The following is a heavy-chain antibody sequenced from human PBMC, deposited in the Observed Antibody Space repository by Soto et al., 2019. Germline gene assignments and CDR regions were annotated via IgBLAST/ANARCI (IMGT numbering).Heavy chain of an antibody. Sequence: SGTLSLTCSVSGGSISSGAYYWNWIRQHPRKGLEWIGYIYYSGTTYYNPSLGSRVSISADTSKNQFSLKLDSVTVADTAVYYCARNPFHLWARPSCHAIHIWGPATMLSLS. CDR2: IYYSGTT. J-gene: IGHJ3*02. D-gene: IGHD2-2*01. CDR1: GGSISSGAYY. CDR3: ARNPFHLWARPSCHAIHI. V-gene: IGHV4-31*03.